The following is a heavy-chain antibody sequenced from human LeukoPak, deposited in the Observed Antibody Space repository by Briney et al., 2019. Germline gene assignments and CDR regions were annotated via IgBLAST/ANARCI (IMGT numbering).Heavy chain of an antibody. D-gene: IGHD3-3*01. CDR3: AKLMSDFWGGHSHPLGYGWDV. Sequence: GGSLTLSCAPSGLTVTIYAMLWVRPPTGKAVEWVSAITAGDRNTDHAASVTGRFTISRDNSKSTLYLQMNSLRAEDTAIYYCAKLMSDFWGGHSHPLGYGWDVGGQGTTVTVAS. V-gene: IGHV3-23*01. CDR2: ITAGDRNT. J-gene: IGHJ6*02. CDR1: GLTVTIYA.